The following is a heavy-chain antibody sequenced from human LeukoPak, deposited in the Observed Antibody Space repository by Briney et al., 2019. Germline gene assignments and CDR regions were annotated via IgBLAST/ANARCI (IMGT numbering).Heavy chain of an antibody. D-gene: IGHD4-17*01. CDR1: GFTLSNYS. V-gene: IGHV3-21*01. CDR2: ISSSSSYI. J-gene: IGHJ4*02. Sequence: GGSLRLSCAASGFTLSNYSMNWVRQAPGKGLEWVAFISSSSSYIFYADSLKGRFTISRDNAENSLYLQMNSLRADDTAVYYCARDLAYGDDGLWGQGTLVTVSS. CDR3: ARDLAYGDDGL.